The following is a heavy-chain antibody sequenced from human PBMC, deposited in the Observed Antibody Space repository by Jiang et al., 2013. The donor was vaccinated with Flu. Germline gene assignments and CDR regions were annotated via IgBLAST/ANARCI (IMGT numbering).Heavy chain of an antibody. Sequence: SGAEVRKPGSSVKVSCKTSGGTFSSFSFSWVRQAPGKGLEWMGGIVPISGAADYAQNFQDRLTITADESTSTVYMEVTSLRSQDTAMYFCARSSGSSWDYYQYGMVVWGQGTTVTVSS. J-gene: IGHJ6*02. D-gene: IGHD3-10*01. CDR3: ARSSGSSWDYYQYGMVV. CDR2: IVPISGAA. CDR1: GGTFSSFS. V-gene: IGHV1-69*01.